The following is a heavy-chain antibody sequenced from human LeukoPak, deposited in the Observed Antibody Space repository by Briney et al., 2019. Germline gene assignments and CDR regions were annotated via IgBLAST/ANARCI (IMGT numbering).Heavy chain of an antibody. CDR3: ARLDPNIYGYVPDY. CDR2: IDYSGSN. V-gene: IGHV4-59*01. J-gene: IGHJ4*02. D-gene: IGHD3-16*01. CDR1: GGSISSYY. Sequence: PSETLSLTCTVSGGSISSYYWTWIRQPPGKGLEWIGYIDYSGSNSYNPSLRSRVTISVDTSKNQFSLKVRSVTTADTAVYYCARLDPNIYGYVPDYWGQGTLVTVSS.